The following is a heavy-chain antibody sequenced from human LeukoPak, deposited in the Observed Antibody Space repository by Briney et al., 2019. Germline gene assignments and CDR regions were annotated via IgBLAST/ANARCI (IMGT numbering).Heavy chain of an antibody. CDR3: VKGYSGSYLAMSYFDQ. D-gene: IGHD1-26*01. V-gene: IGHV3-64D*09. CDR1: GFTFSTYA. J-gene: IGHJ4*02. CDR2: ISGNGGGT. Sequence: GGSLRLSCSASGFTFSTYAIHWVRQAPGKGLEYVSAISGNGGGTYYADSVKGRFIISRDNAKNMLYLQMSSLRTEDTGVYYCVKGYSGSYLAMSYFDQWGQGTLSPSPQ.